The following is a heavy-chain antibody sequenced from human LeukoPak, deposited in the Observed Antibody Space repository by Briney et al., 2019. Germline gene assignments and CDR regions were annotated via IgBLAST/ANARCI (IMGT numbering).Heavy chain of an antibody. CDR1: GGSISSYY. Sequence: SETLSLTCTVSGGSISSYYWSWIRQPPGKGLEWIAYIYYSGSTNYNPSLKSRVTISVDTSKNQFSLKLSSVTAADTAVYYCARGTIAVAGPRYNWFDPWGQGTLVTVSS. CDR2: IYYSGST. V-gene: IGHV4-59*01. D-gene: IGHD6-19*01. CDR3: ARGTIAVAGPRYNWFDP. J-gene: IGHJ5*02.